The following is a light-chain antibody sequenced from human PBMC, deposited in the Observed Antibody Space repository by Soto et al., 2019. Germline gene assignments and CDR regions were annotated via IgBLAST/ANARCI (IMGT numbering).Light chain of an antibody. Sequence: QSALTQPASVSGSPGQSITISCTGTGSDVGAYNYVSWYQHRPGKAPQLMISEVTKRPSGVSDRFSGSKSGNTASLTISGLQAEDEADYYCQSCDSSLSGSGVFGSGTKVTVL. CDR1: GSDVGAYNY. CDR3: QSCDSSLSGSGV. J-gene: IGLJ1*01. V-gene: IGLV2-14*01. CDR2: EVT.